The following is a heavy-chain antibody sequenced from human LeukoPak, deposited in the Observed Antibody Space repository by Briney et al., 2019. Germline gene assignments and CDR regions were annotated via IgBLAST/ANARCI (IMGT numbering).Heavy chain of an antibody. J-gene: IGHJ4*02. D-gene: IGHD3-3*01. CDR3: AKSPPPFHDFWSGYYPFFDY. V-gene: IGHV3-23*01. CDR2: ISGSGGST. Sequence: PGGSLRLSCAASGFTFSTYWMHWVRQAPGKGLEWVSAISGSGGSTYYADSVKGRFTISRDNSKNTLYLQMNSLRAEDTAVYYCAKSPPPFHDFWSGYYPFFDYWGQGTLVTVSS. CDR1: GFTFSTYW.